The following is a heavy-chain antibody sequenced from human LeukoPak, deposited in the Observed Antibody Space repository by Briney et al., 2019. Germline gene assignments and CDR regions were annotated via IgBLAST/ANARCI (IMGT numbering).Heavy chain of an antibody. CDR3: AKHAGAFYYFGY. CDR1: GGSISSYY. Sequence: SETLSLTCTVSGGSISSYYWSWIRQPPGKGLEWIGYIYYSGSTNYNPSLKSRVTISVDTSKNQFSLKLSSVTAADTAVYYCAKHAGAFYYFGYWGQGTLVTVSS. CDR2: IYYSGST. J-gene: IGHJ4*02. D-gene: IGHD1-26*01. V-gene: IGHV4-59*08.